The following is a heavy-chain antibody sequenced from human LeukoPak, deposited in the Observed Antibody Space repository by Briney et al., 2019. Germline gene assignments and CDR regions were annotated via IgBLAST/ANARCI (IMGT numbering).Heavy chain of an antibody. CDR3: AREGYYGSGSYSAFDY. CDR2: ISAYNGNT. CDR1: GGTFSSYG. D-gene: IGHD3-10*01. V-gene: IGHV1-18*01. Sequence: ASVKVSCKASGGTFSSYGISWVRQAPGQGLEWMGWISAYNGNTNYAQKLQGRVTMTTDTSTSTAYMELRSLRSDDTAVYYCAREGYYGSGSYSAFDYWGQGTLVTVSS. J-gene: IGHJ4*02.